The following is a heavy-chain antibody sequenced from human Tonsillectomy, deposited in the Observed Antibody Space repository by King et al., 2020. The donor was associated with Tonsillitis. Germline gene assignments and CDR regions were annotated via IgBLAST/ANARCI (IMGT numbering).Heavy chain of an antibody. CDR3: ARTDGDGHTVRWRDP. CDR2: INTSTGNP. J-gene: IGHJ5*02. Sequence: VQLVESGSELKKPGASVKVSCKASGYTFNSSAINWVRQAPGQGLEWMGWINTSTGNPTYAQGFTGRFVFSLDTSVSTTYLQIFSLEAEDTAVYYCARTDGDGHTVRWRDPWGQGTLVTVS. CDR1: GYTFNSSA. V-gene: IGHV7-4-1*01. D-gene: IGHD5-24*01.